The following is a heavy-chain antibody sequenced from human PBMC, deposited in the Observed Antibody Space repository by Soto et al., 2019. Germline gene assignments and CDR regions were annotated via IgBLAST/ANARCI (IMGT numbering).Heavy chain of an antibody. V-gene: IGHV4-31*03. J-gene: IGHJ5*02. CDR2: IYYSGST. D-gene: IGHD6-6*01. CDR1: GASMSSGGYY. Sequence: QVQLQESGPGLVKPSQTLSLTCTVSGASMSSGGYYWTWIRQSPGKGLEWIGYIYYSGSTYYNPSLGSRVASSLDTSRSQFSLTLHSVTAADTAIYYCARDRHNNFFDPWGQGTLVTVSS. CDR3: ARDRHNNFFDP.